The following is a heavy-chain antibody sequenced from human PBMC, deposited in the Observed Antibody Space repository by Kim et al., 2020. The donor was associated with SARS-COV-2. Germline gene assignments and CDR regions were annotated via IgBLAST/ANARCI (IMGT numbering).Heavy chain of an antibody. V-gene: IGHV3-13*04. J-gene: IGHJ6*02. CDR1: GFTFSSYD. CDR2: IGTAGDT. CDR3: ARSFVGGYYYGMDV. D-gene: IGHD3-10*01. Sequence: GGSLRLSCAASGFTFSSYDMHWVRQATGKGLEWVSAIGTAGDTYYPGSVKGRFTISRENAKNSLYLQMNSLRAGDTAVYYCARSFVGGYYYGMDVWGQGTTVTVSS.